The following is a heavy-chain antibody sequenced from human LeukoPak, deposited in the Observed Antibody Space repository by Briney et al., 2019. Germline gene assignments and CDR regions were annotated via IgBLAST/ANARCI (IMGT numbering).Heavy chain of an antibody. D-gene: IGHD3-22*01. Sequence: PGGSLRLSCAASGFTFSSYVMTWVRQPPGKGLEWIGYIYYSGSTNYNPSLKSRVTISVDTSKNQFSLKLSSVTAADTAVYYCARDDSSGYYLHAFDIWGQGTMVTVSS. CDR1: GFTFSSYV. J-gene: IGHJ3*02. V-gene: IGHV4-59*01. CDR2: IYYSGST. CDR3: ARDDSSGYYLHAFDI.